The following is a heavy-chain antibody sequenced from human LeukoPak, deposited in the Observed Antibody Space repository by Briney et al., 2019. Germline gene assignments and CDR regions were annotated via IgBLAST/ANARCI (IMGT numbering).Heavy chain of an antibody. CDR2: INPNSGGT. J-gene: IGHJ4*02. CDR1: GYTFTSYY. D-gene: IGHD3-22*01. V-gene: IGHV1-2*02. CDR3: ARGRAIVVVIPYYFDY. Sequence: ASVKVSCKASGYTFTSYYMHWVRQAPGQGLEWMGWINPNSGGTNYAQKFQGRVTMTRDTSISTAYMELSRLRSDDTAVYYCARGRAIVVVIPYYFDYWGQGTLVTVSS.